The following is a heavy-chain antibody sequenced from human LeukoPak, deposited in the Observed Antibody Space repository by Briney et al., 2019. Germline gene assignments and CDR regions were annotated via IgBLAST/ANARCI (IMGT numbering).Heavy chain of an antibody. J-gene: IGHJ4*02. CDR2: IYYSGST. CDR3: ARESPGPGYSSSWYPYYFDY. V-gene: IGHV4-59*01. Sequence: PSETLSLTCTVSGGSISSYYWSWIRQPPGKGLEWIGYIYYSGSTNYNPSLKSRVTISVDTSKNQFSLKLSSVTAADTAVYYCARESPGPGYSSSWYPYYFDYWGQGTLVTVSS. CDR1: GGSISSYY. D-gene: IGHD6-13*01.